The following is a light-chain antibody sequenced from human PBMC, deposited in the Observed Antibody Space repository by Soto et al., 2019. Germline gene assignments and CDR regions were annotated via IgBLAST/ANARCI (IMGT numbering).Light chain of an antibody. CDR2: NVN. CDR3: CSFADIYTYI. J-gene: IGLJ1*01. Sequence: QPALTQPRSVSGSPGQSVTISCTGTSIDVGGYDFVSWHQQHPGKAPKLIIYNVNKRPSGVTDRFSGSKSGNTASLTISGLQAEDEADYYCCSFADIYTYIFGTGTKVTVL. CDR1: SIDVGGYDF. V-gene: IGLV2-11*01.